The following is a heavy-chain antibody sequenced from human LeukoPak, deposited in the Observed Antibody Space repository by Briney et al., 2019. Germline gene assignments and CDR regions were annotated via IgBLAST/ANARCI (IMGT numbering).Heavy chain of an antibody. CDR3: ASSYSSGWPTYYYYGMDV. CDR1: GGSISSGGYY. D-gene: IGHD6-19*01. CDR2: IYYSGST. Sequence: SQTLSLTCAVSGGSISSGGYYWSWIRQPPGKGLEWIGYIYYSGSTNYNPSLKSRVTISVDTSKNQFSLKLSSVTAADTAVYYCASSYSSGWPTYYYYGMDVWGQGTTVTVSS. V-gene: IGHV4-61*08. J-gene: IGHJ6*02.